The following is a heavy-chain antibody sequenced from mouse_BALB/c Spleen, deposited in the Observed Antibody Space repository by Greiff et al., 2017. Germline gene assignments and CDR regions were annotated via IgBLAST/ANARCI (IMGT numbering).Heavy chain of an antibody. CDR2: ISSGGSYT. Sequence: EVQRVESGGGLVKPGGSLKLSCAASGFTFSSYAMSWVRQTPEKRLEWVATISSGGSYTYYPDSVKGRFTISRDNAKNTLYLQMSSLRSEDTAMYYCARAGDGSSWGMDYWGQGTSVTVSS. CDR3: ARAGDGSSWGMDY. J-gene: IGHJ4*01. V-gene: IGHV5-9-3*01. CDR1: GFTFSSYA. D-gene: IGHD1-1*01.